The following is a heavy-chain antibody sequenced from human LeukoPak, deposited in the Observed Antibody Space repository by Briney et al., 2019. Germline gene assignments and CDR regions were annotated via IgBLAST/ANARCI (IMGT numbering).Heavy chain of an antibody. CDR3: AKDLRIQLWLYDY. CDR1: GFTFSSYA. CDR2: ISGSGGST. D-gene: IGHD5-18*01. V-gene: IGHV3-23*01. Sequence: GGSLRLSCAASGFTFSSYAMSWVRQAPGRGLEWVSAISGSGGSTYYADSVKGRFTISRDNSKNTLYLQMNSLRAEDTAVYYCAKDLRIQLWLYDYWGQGTLVTASS. J-gene: IGHJ4*02.